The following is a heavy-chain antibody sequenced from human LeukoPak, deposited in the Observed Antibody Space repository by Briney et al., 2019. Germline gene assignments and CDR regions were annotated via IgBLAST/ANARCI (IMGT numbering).Heavy chain of an antibody. V-gene: IGHV4-34*01. CDR2: INHSGNT. Sequence: PSETLSLTCAVYGGSFSGYYWSWIRQPPGKGLEWIGEINHSGNTNYNPSLKSRVTISVDTSKNQFSLKLSSVTAADTAVYYCARDTSSRDSSSSKYYYYYMDVWGKGTTVTVSS. CDR1: GGSFSGYY. CDR3: ARDTSSRDSSSSKYYYYYMDV. D-gene: IGHD6-6*01. J-gene: IGHJ6*03.